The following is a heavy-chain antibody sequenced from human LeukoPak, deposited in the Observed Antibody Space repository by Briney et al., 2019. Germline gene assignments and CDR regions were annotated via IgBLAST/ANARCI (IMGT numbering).Heavy chain of an antibody. CDR2: ISDTGGRT. CDR1: GFIFSTYG. CDR3: AKDRGPGSNYDHGY. Sequence: GGSLRLSCAASGFIFSTYGMTWVRLAPGKGLEWVSAISDTGGRTFYADSVKGRFTISRDNSKNTLYLQMNSLRAEDTAVYYCAKDRGPGSNYDHGYWGQGTLVTVSS. J-gene: IGHJ4*02. D-gene: IGHD4-11*01. V-gene: IGHV3-23*01.